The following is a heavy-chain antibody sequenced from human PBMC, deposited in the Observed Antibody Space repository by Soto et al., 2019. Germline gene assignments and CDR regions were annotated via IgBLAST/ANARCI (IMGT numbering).Heavy chain of an antibody. V-gene: IGHV4-31*03. CDR2: IYYSGST. Sequence: PSDTLSLTCTVSGGSISSGGHYWSWIRQHPGKGLEWTGYIYYSGSTYYNPSLKSRVTISVDTSKNQFSLKLSSVTAADTAVYYCARGGYYDSSGYPSQNFDYWGQGTLVTVSS. CDR1: GGSISSGGHY. J-gene: IGHJ4*02. CDR3: ARGGYYDSSGYPSQNFDY. D-gene: IGHD3-22*01.